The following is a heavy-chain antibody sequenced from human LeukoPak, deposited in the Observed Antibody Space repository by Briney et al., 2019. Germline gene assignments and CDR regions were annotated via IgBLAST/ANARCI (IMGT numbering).Heavy chain of an antibody. D-gene: IGHD5-18*01. CDR2: ISYDDGTNK. V-gene: IGHV3-30-3*01. Sequence: PGGSLRLSCAASACTFSSYWMSWVRQAPGKGLEWVAVISYDDGTNKYYADSVKGRFTISRDNSKNTLYLQMNSLRAEDTAVYYCARLNLGYGYFLEATKHDYWGQGTLVTVSS. CDR1: ACTFSSYW. J-gene: IGHJ4*02. CDR3: ARLNLGYGYFLEATKHDY.